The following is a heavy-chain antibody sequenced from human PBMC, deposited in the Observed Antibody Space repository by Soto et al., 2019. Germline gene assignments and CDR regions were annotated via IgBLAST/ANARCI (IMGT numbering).Heavy chain of an antibody. V-gene: IGHV3-30*18. CDR3: AKDPYSSGWYFDY. CDR1: GFTFSSYG. Sequence: QVQLVESGGGVVQPGRSLRLSCAASGFTFSSYGMHWVRQAPGKGLEWVAVISYDGSNKYYADSVKGRFTISRDNSKHTLYLQMYSLRAEDTAVYYCAKDPYSSGWYFDYWGQGTLVTVSS. D-gene: IGHD6-19*01. CDR2: ISYDGSNK. J-gene: IGHJ4*02.